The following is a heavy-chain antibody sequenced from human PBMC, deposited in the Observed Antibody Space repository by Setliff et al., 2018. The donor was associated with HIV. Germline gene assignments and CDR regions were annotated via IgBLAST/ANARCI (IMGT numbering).Heavy chain of an antibody. J-gene: IGHJ4*02. D-gene: IGHD3-10*01. CDR3: ARPGRSNYWDSFDY. Sequence: QTGGSLRLSCAASGFTFDDYAMHWVRLVPGKGLEWVSGISGKRATLGYADSVKGRFTISRDSAKKSLDLQMNSLRVDDTAVYYCARPGRSNYWDSFDYWGQGVLVTVSS. V-gene: IGHV3-9*01. CDR1: GFTFDDYA. CDR2: ISGKRATL.